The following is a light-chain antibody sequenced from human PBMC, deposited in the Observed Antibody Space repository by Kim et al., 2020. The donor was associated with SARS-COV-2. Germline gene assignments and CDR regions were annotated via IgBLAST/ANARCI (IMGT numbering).Light chain of an antibody. J-gene: IGLJ2*01. V-gene: IGLV3-27*01. CDR1: VLAKKY. CDR2: KDS. CDR3: YSAADNNLGV. Sequence: SYDLTQPSSVSVSPGQTARITCSGDVLAKKYARWFQQKPGQAPVLVIYKDSERPSGIPERFSGSSSGTTVTLTISGAQVEDEADDYCYSAADNNLGVFGGGTQLTVL.